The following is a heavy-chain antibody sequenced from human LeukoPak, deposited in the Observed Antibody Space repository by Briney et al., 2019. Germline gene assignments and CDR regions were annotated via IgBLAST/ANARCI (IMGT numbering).Heavy chain of an antibody. CDR2: IYYSGST. J-gene: IGHJ4*02. CDR1: GDSISNFY. V-gene: IGHV4-38-2*01. Sequence: SETLSLTCAVSGDSISNFYWSWIRQPPGEGLEWIGSIYYSGSTYYNPSLKSRVTISVDTSKNQFSLKLSSVTAADTAVYYCARCTAMASDYWGQGTLVTVSS. D-gene: IGHD5-18*01. CDR3: ARCTAMASDY.